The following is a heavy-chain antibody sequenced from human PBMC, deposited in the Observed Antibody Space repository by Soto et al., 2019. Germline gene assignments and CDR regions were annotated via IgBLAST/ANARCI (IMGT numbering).Heavy chain of an antibody. D-gene: IGHD3-16*02. Sequence: SETLSLTCTVSGGSISSSSYYWGWIRQPPGKGLEWIGSIYNSGSTYYNQSLKSRVTISVHTSKNQFFLKLSSVTVADTAVFYCARGHSHSVWGSYPQDYYYYGMDVWGQGTTVT. V-gene: IGHV4-39*01. J-gene: IGHJ6*02. CDR3: ARGHSHSVWGSYPQDYYYYGMDV. CDR1: GGSISSSSYY. CDR2: IYNSGST.